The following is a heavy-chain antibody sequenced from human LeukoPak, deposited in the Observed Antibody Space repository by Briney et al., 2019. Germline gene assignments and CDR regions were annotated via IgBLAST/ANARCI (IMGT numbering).Heavy chain of an antibody. CDR2: IYKDGKI. CDR3: ASRHCSGGDCYFAGADPFDH. Sequence: GGSLRLSCAASGFTVSSTYMSWVRQAPGKGREWVSVIYKDGKIYYIDSVKGRFTISRDTSKNTLYLQMNSLRVEDTAVYYCASRHCSGGDCYFAGADPFDHWGQGTLVTVSS. V-gene: IGHV3-53*01. CDR1: GFTVSSTY. D-gene: IGHD2-21*01. J-gene: IGHJ4*02.